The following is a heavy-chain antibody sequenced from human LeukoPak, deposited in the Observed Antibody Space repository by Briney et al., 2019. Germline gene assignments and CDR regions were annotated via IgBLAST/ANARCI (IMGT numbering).Heavy chain of an antibody. CDR1: GFTFSDYW. CDR3: ARDRGDLAY. V-gene: IGHV3-74*01. D-gene: IGHD3-10*01. CDR2: IKSDGSST. J-gene: IGHJ4*02. Sequence: GGSLRLSCAASGFTFSDYWMHWVRQAPGKGLVWVSRIKSDGSSTSYADSVKGRFTITRDSAKNTLYLQMNSLRAEDTAVYYCARDRGDLAYWGQGTLVTVSS.